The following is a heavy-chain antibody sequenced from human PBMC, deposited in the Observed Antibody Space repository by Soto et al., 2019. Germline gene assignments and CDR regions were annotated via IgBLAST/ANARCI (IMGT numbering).Heavy chain of an antibody. D-gene: IGHD1-26*01. CDR2: IKTKADGGTT. V-gene: IGHV3-15*01. CDR3: TTASGSYYDGEDY. Sequence: GGSLRFSWATYGFTFTKALMNWVGQAPGKGLEWVGRIKTKADGGTTDYAAPAKGRFTISRDDSKNTLFLQMNTLKTEDTAVYYCTTASGSYYDGEDYWGQGTLVTVSS. J-gene: IGHJ4*02. CDR1: GFTFTKAL.